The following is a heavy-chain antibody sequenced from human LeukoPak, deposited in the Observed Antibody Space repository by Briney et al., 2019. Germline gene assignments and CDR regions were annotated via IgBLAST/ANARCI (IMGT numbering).Heavy chain of an antibody. J-gene: IGHJ3*02. CDR3: ARDLRGFKYLRQVDAFDI. D-gene: IGHD6-25*01. V-gene: IGHV3-11*04. CDR1: GFTFSDYY. Sequence: GGSLRLSCAASGFTFSDYYMSWIRQAPGKGLEWVSYISSSGSTIYYADSVKGRFTISRDNAKNSLYLQMNSLRGEGTAVYYCARDLRGFKYLRQVDAFDIWGQGTMVTVSS. CDR2: ISSSGSTI.